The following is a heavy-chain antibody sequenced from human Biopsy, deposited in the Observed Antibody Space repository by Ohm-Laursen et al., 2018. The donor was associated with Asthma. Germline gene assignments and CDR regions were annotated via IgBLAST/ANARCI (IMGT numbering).Heavy chain of an antibody. V-gene: IGHV4-30-4*01. CDR2: IYYSGSP. Sequence: SQTLSLTCTVSGGSISSGDLYWSWIRQPPGKGLEWIGYIYYSGSPYYNPSLKSRVTMSLDTSKNQFSLRLTSVTPADTAVYYCARLADCSGGACYSYGWFDPWGQGTRVTVSS. D-gene: IGHD2-15*01. CDR1: GGSISSGDLY. CDR3: ARLADCSGGACYSYGWFDP. J-gene: IGHJ5*02.